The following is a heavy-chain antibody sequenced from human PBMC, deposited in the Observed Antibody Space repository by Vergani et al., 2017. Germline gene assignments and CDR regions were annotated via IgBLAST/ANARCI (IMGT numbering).Heavy chain of an antibody. V-gene: IGHV3-21*01. CDR3: ARXFFPGLGVPDAFDI. D-gene: IGHD2-8*02. CDR2: ISSSSSYI. CDR1: GFTFSSYS. Sequence: EVQLVESGGGLVKPGGSLRLSCAASGFTFSSYSMNWVRQAPGKGLEWVSSISSSSSYIYYADSVKGRFTISRDNAKNSLYLQMNSLRAEDTAVYYCARXFFPGLGVPDAFDIWGQRTMVTVSS. J-gene: IGHJ3*02.